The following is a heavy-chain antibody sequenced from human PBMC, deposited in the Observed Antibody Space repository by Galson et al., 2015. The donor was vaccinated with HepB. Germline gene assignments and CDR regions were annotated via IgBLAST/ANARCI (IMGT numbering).Heavy chain of an antibody. Sequence: SLRLSCAASGFTFSNAWMSWVRQAPGKGLEWVGRIKSKTDGGTTDYAAPVKGRFTISRDDSKNTLYLQMNSLKTEDTAVYYCTTDIEQWLVPEDFDYWGQGTLVTVSS. V-gene: IGHV3-15*01. CDR3: TTDIEQWLVPEDFDY. CDR1: GFTFSNAW. D-gene: IGHD6-19*01. J-gene: IGHJ4*02. CDR2: IKSKTDGGTT.